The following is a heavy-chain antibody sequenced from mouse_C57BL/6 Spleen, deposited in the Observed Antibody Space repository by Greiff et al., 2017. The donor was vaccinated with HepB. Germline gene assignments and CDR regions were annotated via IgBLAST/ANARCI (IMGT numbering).Heavy chain of an antibody. V-gene: IGHV3-6*01. D-gene: IGHD2-3*01. Sequence: EVHLVESGPGLVKPSQSLSLTCSVTGYSITSGYYWNWIRQFPGNKLEWMGYISYDGSNNYNPSLKNRISITRDTSKNQFFLKLNSVTTEDTATYYCARGRTIDGYYWGQGTTLTVSS. J-gene: IGHJ2*01. CDR1: GYSITSGYY. CDR2: ISYDGSN. CDR3: ARGRTIDGYY.